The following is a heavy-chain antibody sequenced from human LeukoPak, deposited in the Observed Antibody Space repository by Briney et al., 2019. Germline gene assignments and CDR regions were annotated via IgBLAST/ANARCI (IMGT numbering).Heavy chain of an antibody. J-gene: IGHJ4*02. V-gene: IGHV3-20*04. CDR1: GFTFDDYG. D-gene: IGHD3-22*01. Sequence: PGGSLRLSCAASGFTFDDYGMSWVRQAPGKGLEWVSSINWNGGSTGYADSVKGRFTISTDNAKNSLYLQMHSLRAEDTALYYCASYGSGYWVDYWGQGTLVTVSS. CDR2: INWNGGST. CDR3: ASYGSGYWVDY.